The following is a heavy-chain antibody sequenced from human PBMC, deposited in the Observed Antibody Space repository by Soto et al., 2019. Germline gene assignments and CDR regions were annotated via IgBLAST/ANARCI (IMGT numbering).Heavy chain of an antibody. Sequence: LRLSCAASGFPFSDYYMSWIRQAPGKGLEWVSYISSSGTTIYHADSVKGRFTISRDNAKDSLYLQMNSLRAEDTAVYYCARERLRTGDYWGQGTLVTVS. CDR3: ARERLRTGDY. V-gene: IGHV3-11*01. D-gene: IGHD3-3*01. J-gene: IGHJ4*02. CDR1: GFPFSDYY. CDR2: ISSSGTTI.